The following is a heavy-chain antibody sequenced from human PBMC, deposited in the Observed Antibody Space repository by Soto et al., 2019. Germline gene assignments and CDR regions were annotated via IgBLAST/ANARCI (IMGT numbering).Heavy chain of an antibody. Sequence: GGSLRLSCAASGFTFSSYGMHWVRQAPGKGLEWVAVISYDGSNKYYADSVKGRFTISRDNSKNTLYLQMNSLRAEDTAVYYCAKNRPGNSDYYFDYWGQGTLVTVSS. CDR1: GFTFSSYG. CDR3: AKNRPGNSDYYFDY. CDR2: ISYDGSNK. J-gene: IGHJ4*02. V-gene: IGHV3-30*18. D-gene: IGHD4-4*01.